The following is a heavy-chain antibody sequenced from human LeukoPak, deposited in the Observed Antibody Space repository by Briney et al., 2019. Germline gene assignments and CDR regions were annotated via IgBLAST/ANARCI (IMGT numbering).Heavy chain of an antibody. V-gene: IGHV3-30*18. J-gene: IGHJ4*02. CDR3: AKARVFLALLL. D-gene: IGHD3-3*01. Sequence: GGSLRLSCAASGFTFSSYGMHWVRQAPGKGLEWVAVISYDGSNKYYADSVKGRFTISRDNSKNTLYLQMNSLRAEDTAVYYCAKARVFLALLLWGQGTLVTVSP. CDR1: GFTFSSYG. CDR2: ISYDGSNK.